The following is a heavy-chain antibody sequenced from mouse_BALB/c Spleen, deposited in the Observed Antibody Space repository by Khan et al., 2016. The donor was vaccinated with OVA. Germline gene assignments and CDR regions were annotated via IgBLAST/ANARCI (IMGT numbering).Heavy chain of an antibody. CDR1: GYSITSGYG. V-gene: IGHV3-2*02. J-gene: IGHJ2*01. CDR2: ISYSGST. Sequence: QLQESGPGLVKPSQSLSLTCTVTGYSITSGYGWNWIRQFPGKKLEWMGYISYSGSTNYKPSLKSRISITRDTSKNQFFLQLNSVTTEDTATYSCARTARIKYWGQGTTLTVSS. D-gene: IGHD1-2*01. CDR3: ARTARIKY.